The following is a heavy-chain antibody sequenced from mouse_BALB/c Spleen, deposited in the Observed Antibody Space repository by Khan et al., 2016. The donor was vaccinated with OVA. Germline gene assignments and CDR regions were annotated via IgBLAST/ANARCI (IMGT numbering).Heavy chain of an antibody. Sequence: DLVKPGASVKLSCKASGYTFTSYWINWIKQRPGQGLEWIGRISPGSGSTYYNEMFKGTATLTVDTSSSTAYIQLSSLSSEDSAVYLCARSNYYGSSLYAMDYWGQGTSVTVSS. CDR1: GYTFTSYW. D-gene: IGHD1-1*01. J-gene: IGHJ4*01. CDR3: ARSNYYGSSLYAMDY. V-gene: IGHV1S41*01. CDR2: ISPGSGST.